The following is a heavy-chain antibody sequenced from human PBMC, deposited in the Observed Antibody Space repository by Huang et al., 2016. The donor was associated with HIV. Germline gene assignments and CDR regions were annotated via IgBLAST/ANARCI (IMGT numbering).Heavy chain of an antibody. J-gene: IGHJ4*02. CDR1: GLTFSTSG. CDR3: VKDQGHTFMVRYHFDF. CDR2: NTYDGSEK. Sequence: QVQLVESGGGVVQPGRYLRLSCAASGLTFSTSGTHWVRQASGDGLGWVTVNTYDGSEKSYADSLKGRFTISGYNSNNTLYLQTNSLIAYDTAVYYCVKDQGHTFMVRYHFDFWGQGTLVTVSS. V-gene: IGHV3-30*18. D-gene: IGHD3-10*01.